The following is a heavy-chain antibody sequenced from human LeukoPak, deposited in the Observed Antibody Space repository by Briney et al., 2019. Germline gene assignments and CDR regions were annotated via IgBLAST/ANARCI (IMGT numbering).Heavy chain of an antibody. V-gene: IGHV1-2*02. J-gene: IGHJ4*02. D-gene: IGHD3-10*01. CDR2: INPNSGGT. Sequence: ASVKVSCKASGYTFTGYYMHWVRQAPGQGLEWMGWINPNSGGTNYAQKFQGRVTMTRDTSISTAYMELSRLRSDDTAVYYCARGRLLWLGELAPLDYWGQGTLVTVSS. CDR1: GYTFTGYY. CDR3: ARGRLLWLGELAPLDY.